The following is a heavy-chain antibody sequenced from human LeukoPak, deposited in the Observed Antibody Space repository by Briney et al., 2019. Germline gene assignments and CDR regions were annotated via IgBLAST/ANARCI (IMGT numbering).Heavy chain of an antibody. CDR3: ASAGTYYGSGSPADAFVI. CDR1: GYTFTGYY. CDR2: INPNSGGT. J-gene: IGHJ3*02. V-gene: IGHV1-2*02. D-gene: IGHD3-10*01. Sequence: ASVKVSCKASGYTFTGYYMHWVRQAPGQGLEWMGWINPNSGGTNYAQKFQGRVTMTRDTSISTAYMELSRLRSDDTAVYYCASAGTYYGSGSPADAFVIWGQGTMVTVSS.